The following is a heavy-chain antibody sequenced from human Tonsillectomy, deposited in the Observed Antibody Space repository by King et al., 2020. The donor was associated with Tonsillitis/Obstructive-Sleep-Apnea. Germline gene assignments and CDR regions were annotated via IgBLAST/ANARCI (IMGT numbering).Heavy chain of an antibody. V-gene: IGHV3-15*01. CDR1: GFTFINAW. D-gene: IGHD2-2*01. CDR3: TTGGVVPAHMSLGWFDP. J-gene: IGHJ5*02. CDR2: IKSKTDGGTT. Sequence: VQLVESGGGLVKPGGSLRLSCAASGFTFINAWMTWVRQAPGKGLEWVGRIKSKTDGGTTDYAAPVKGRFTISRDDSKNTLYLQMNSLKTEDTAVYYCTTGGVVPAHMSLGWFDPWGHGTLVTVSS.